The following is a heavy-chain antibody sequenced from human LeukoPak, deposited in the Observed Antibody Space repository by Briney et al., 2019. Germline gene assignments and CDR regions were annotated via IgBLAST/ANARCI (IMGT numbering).Heavy chain of an antibody. CDR2: INHSGST. V-gene: IGHV4-34*01. CDR3: ARRPYGSGSYYNLPGAYFDY. CDR1: GGSFSGCY. Sequence: SETLSLTCAVYGGSFSGCYWSWIRQPPGKGLEWIGEINHSGSTNYNPSLKSRVTISVDTSKNQFSLKLSSVTAADTAVYYCARRPYGSGSYYNLPGAYFDYWGQGTLVTVSS. J-gene: IGHJ4*02. D-gene: IGHD3-10*01.